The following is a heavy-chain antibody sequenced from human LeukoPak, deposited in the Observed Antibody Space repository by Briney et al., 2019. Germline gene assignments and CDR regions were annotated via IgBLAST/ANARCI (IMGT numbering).Heavy chain of an antibody. D-gene: IGHD3-10*01. CDR3: ASLMAPLDY. CDR1: GFTFSSHE. V-gene: IGHV3-48*03. CDR2: ISSSGSTI. Sequence: GGSLRLSCAASGFTFSSHEMNWVRQAPGKGLEWVSYISSSGSTIYYADSVKGRFTISRDNAKNTLYLQMNSLRAEDTAVYYCASLMAPLDYWGQGTLVTVSS. J-gene: IGHJ4*02.